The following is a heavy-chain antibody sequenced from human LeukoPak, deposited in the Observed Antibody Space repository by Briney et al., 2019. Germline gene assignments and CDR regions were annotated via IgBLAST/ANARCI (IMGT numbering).Heavy chain of an antibody. CDR2: INHSGST. D-gene: IGHD3-16*02. Sequence: GSLRLSCAASGFTFSSYWMHWVRQAPGKGLEWIGEINHSGSTNYNPSLKSRVTISVDTSKNQFSLKLSSVTAADTAVYYCARGRNYDYVWGSYRPYYFDYWGQGTLVTVSS. J-gene: IGHJ4*02. V-gene: IGHV4-34*01. CDR3: ARGRNYDYVWGSYRPYYFDY. CDR1: GFTFSSYW.